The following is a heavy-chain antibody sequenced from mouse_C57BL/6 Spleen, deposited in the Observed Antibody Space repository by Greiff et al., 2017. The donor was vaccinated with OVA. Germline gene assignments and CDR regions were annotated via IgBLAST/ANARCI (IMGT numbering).Heavy chain of an antibody. Sequence: QVQLQQSDAELVKPGASVKISCKVSGYTFTDHTIHWMKQRPEQGLEWIGYIYPRDGNTKYNEKFKGKATLTADKSSSTAYMQLNSLTSEDSAVYFCTRKVYDDYDEGYGMDYWGQGTSVTVSS. J-gene: IGHJ4*01. CDR1: GYTFTDHT. V-gene: IGHV1-78*01. D-gene: IGHD2-4*01. CDR2: IYPRDGNT. CDR3: TRKVYDDYDEGYGMDY.